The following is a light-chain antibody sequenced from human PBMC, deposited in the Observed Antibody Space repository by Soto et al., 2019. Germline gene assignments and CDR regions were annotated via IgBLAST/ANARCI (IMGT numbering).Light chain of an antibody. CDR1: SSDVGAYHY. CDR3: SSYTTSRTRV. J-gene: IGLJ1*01. V-gene: IGLV2-14*03. CDR2: DVN. Sequence: QSVLTQPASVSGSPGQSITISCTGTSSDVGAYHYVSWYQQHPDKAPKLLIYDVNNRPSTISNRFSGSKSGNTASLTISGLQAGDEATYYCSSYTTSRTRVFGAGTKLTVL.